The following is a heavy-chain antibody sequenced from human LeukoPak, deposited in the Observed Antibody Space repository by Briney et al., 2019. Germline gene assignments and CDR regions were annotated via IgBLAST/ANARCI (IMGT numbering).Heavy chain of an antibody. V-gene: IGHV3-23*01. CDR2: ISRSGSDT. CDR3: ARDGGIQLGFDP. J-gene: IGHJ5*02. CDR1: GFTFTNIA. Sequence: GGSLRLSCAASGFTFTNIAMSWVRQAPGKGLEWVSSISRSGSDTYYADSVKGRFTISRDTSKNKLYLQMNSLRAEDTAVYYCARDGGIQLGFDPWGQGTLVTVSS. D-gene: IGHD5-18*01.